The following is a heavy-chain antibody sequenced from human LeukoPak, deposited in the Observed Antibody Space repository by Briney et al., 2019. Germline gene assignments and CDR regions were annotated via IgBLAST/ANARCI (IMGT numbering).Heavy chain of an antibody. D-gene: IGHD3-9*01. CDR3: ARDFDGPGSSYYDILTGKN. Sequence: VASVKVSCKASGGTFSSYAISWVRQAPGQGLEWMGRIIPIFGIANYAQKFQGRVTITADKSTSTAYMELSSLRSEDTAVYYCARDFDGPGSSYYDILTGKNWGQGTLVTVSS. CDR2: IIPIFGIA. CDR1: GGTFSSYA. V-gene: IGHV1-69*04. J-gene: IGHJ4*02.